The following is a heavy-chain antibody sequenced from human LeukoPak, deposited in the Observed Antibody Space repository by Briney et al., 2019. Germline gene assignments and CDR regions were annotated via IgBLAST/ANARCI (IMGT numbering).Heavy chain of an antibody. CDR2: IYYSGST. D-gene: IGHD3-3*01. CDR1: GGSISSYY. Sequence: PSETLSLTCTVSGGSISSYYWSWIRQPPGKGLEWIGYIYYSGSTNYNPSLKSRVTISVDTSKNQFSLKLSSVTAADTAVYYCARGRRPNPTDYDFWSGYHIDYYYYMDVWGKGTTVTVSS. V-gene: IGHV4-59*12. CDR3: ARGRRPNPTDYDFWSGYHIDYYYYMDV. J-gene: IGHJ6*03.